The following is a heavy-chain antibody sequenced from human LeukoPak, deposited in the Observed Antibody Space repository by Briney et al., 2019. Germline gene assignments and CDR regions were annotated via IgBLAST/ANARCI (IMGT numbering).Heavy chain of an antibody. CDR2: IYYSGST. D-gene: IGHD5-24*01. Sequence: SETLSLTCTVSGGSISSYYRSWIRQPPGKGLEWIGCIYYSGSTDYNPSLKSRVTISVDTSKNQFSLKLSSVTAADTAVYYCARGPNYPSPSPFDYWGQGTLVTVSS. V-gene: IGHV4-59*08. CDR1: GGSISSYY. CDR3: ARGPNYPSPSPFDY. J-gene: IGHJ4*02.